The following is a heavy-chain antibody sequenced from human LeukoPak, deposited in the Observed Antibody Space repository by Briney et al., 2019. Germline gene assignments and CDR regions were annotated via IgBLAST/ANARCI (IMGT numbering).Heavy chain of an antibody. V-gene: IGHV4-38-2*01. CDR2: TYHSGST. CDR1: GYSISSGYY. J-gene: IGHJ4*02. D-gene: IGHD2-2*01. Sequence: PSETLSLTCAVSGYSISSGYYWGWIRQPPGKGLEWIGSTYHSGSTYYNPSLKSRVTISVDTSKNQFSLKLSSVTAADTAVYYCARHDNRCSSTSCSPNFDYWGQGTLVTVSS. CDR3: ARHDNRCSSTSCSPNFDY.